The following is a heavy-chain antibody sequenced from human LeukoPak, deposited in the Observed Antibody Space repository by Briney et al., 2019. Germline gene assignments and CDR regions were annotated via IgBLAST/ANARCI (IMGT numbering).Heavy chain of an antibody. CDR2: IIHSGGT. CDR3: ARGLGGSYYFDH. J-gene: IGHJ4*02. V-gene: IGHV4-34*01. D-gene: IGHD1-26*01. Sequence: SETLSLTCAVYGGFFSGYYWSWIRQPPGKGLDWIGEIIHSGGTNYNPSLKSRVTISVDTSKNQFSLNLNSINAADTAVYYCARGLGGSYYFDHWGQGTLVTVSS. CDR1: GGFFSGYY.